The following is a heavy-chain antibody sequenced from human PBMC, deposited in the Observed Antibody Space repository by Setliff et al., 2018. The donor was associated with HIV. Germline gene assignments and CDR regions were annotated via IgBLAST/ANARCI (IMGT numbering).Heavy chain of an antibody. J-gene: IGHJ4*02. CDR3: ARGGYQRGYTYGSFDY. V-gene: IGHV1-18*01. D-gene: IGHD5-18*01. CDR1: GYTFTSYG. CDR2: ISAYNGNT. Sequence: ASVKVSCKASGYTFTSYGISWVRQAPGQGLEWMGWISAYNGNTNYAQKLQGRVTMTTDTSTSTAYMELRSLRSDDTAVYYCARGGYQRGYTYGSFDYWGQGTLVTVSS.